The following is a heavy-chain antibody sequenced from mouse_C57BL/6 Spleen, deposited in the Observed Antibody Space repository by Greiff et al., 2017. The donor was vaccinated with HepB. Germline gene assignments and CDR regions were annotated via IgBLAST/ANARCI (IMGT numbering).Heavy chain of an antibody. V-gene: IGHV1-50*01. CDR3: ARVAMRTVGALAVGY. J-gene: IGHJ4*01. CDR1: GYTFTSYS. CDR2: IEPTDGYI. Sequence: QVQLQESGAELVKPGASVKLSCKASGYTFTSYSMQWVKQRPGQGLEWIGEIEPTDGYINYNQKFKGKATLTVDTSSSTAYMQLSRMTSEDSAVYCCARVAMRTVGALAVGYWGQGTTVTVSS. D-gene: IGHD1-1*01.